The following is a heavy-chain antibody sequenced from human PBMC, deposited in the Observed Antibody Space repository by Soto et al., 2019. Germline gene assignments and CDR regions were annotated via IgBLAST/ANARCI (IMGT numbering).Heavy chain of an antibody. CDR1: GGSISSGDYY. J-gene: IGHJ4*02. V-gene: IGHV4-30-4*01. D-gene: IGHD3-22*01. Sequence: KPSETLSLTCTVSGGSISSGDYYWSWIRQPPGKGLECIGYIYYSGSTYYNPSLKSRVTISVDTSKNQFSLKLSSVTAADTAVCYCARVPFYDSSGRSYYFDYWGQGTLVTVYS. CDR3: ARVPFYDSSGRSYYFDY. CDR2: IYYSGST.